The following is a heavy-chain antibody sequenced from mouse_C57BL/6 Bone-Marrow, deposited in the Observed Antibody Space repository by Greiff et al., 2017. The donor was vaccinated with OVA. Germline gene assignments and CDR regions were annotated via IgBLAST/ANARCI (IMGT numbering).Heavy chain of an antibody. J-gene: IGHJ1*03. V-gene: IGHV5-6*01. D-gene: IGHD2-2*01. CDR1: GFTFSSYG. CDR3: ARHYGYDRGRYFDV. CDR2: ISSGGSYT. Sequence: EVKVVESGGDLVKPGGSLKLSCAASGFTFSSYGMSWVRQTPDKRLEWVATISSGGSYTYYPDSVQGRFTISRDNAKNTLYLQMSSLKSEDTAMYYCARHYGYDRGRYFDVWGTGTTVTVSS.